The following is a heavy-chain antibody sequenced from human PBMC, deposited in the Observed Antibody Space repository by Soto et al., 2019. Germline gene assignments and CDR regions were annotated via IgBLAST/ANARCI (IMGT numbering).Heavy chain of an antibody. CDR3: AREPYYDFWSGSFDP. D-gene: IGHD3-3*01. Sequence: GGSLRLSCAASGFTFISYAMNWVRQAPWKGLEWVSSISSSSTYIYYADSVKGRFTISRDNAKNSLYLQMNSLRDEDTAVYYCAREPYYDFWSGSFDPWGQGTLVTVSS. CDR1: GFTFISYA. V-gene: IGHV3-21*01. J-gene: IGHJ5*02. CDR2: ISSSSTYI.